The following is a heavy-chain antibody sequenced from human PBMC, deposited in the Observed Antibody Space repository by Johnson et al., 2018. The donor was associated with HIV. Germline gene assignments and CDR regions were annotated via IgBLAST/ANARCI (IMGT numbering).Heavy chain of an antibody. CDR2: ISYDGSNK. D-gene: IGHD3-22*01. CDR1: RFTFSNYG. Sequence: QVQLVESGGGLVQPGGSLRLSCAASRFTFSNYGMHWVRQAPGKGLEWVAVISYDGSNKYYADSVKVRFTISRDNSKNTLYLQMNSLRAEDTAVYYCASCESDSSGRGAFDIWGQGTMVTVSS. V-gene: IGHV3-30*03. CDR3: ASCESDSSGRGAFDI. J-gene: IGHJ3*02.